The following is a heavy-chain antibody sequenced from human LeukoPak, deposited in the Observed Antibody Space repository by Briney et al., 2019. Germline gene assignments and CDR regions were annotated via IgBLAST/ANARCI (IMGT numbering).Heavy chain of an antibody. CDR2: IIPIFGTA. CDR1: GGTFSSYA. V-gene: IGHV1-69*05. J-gene: IGHJ6*03. Sequence: SVKVSCKASGGTFSSYAISWVRQAPGQGLEWMGRIIPIFGTANYAQKFQGRVTITTDESTSTAYMELSSLRSEDTAVCYCARGTRYDILTGHGGTYMDVWGRGTTVTVSS. CDR3: ARGTRYDILTGHGGTYMDV. D-gene: IGHD3-9*01.